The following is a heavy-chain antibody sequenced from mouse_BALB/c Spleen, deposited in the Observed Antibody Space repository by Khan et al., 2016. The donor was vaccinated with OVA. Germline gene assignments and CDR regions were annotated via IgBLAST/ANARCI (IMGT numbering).Heavy chain of an antibody. V-gene: IGHV1S81*02. J-gene: IGHJ3*01. CDR2: IFPSNVDT. D-gene: IGHD2-1*01. CDR3: TRTGYGNPFAD. Sequence: QVQLQQSGAELVKPGASVKLSCKASGYTFTSYYMYWVKQRPGQGLEWIGGIFPSNVDTFFNEKFKSKATLTVDRSSSTAYMQLSSLTSEDSAVYDCTRTGYGNPFADWGQGTLVTVSA. CDR1: GYTFTSYY.